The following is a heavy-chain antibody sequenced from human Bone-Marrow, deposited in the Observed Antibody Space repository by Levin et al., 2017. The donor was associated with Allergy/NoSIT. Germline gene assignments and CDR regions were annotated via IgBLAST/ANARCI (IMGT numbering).Heavy chain of an antibody. J-gene: IGHJ5*02. CDR1: GGSISSGDYY. V-gene: IGHV4-30-4*01. CDR3: ARERGGVVAATVSWFDP. Sequence: SQTLSLTCTVSGGSISSGDYYWSWIRQPPGKGLEWIGYIYYSGSTYYNPSLKSRVTISVDTSKNQFSLKLSSVTAADTAVYYCARERGGVVAATVSWFDPWGQGTLVTVSS. CDR2: IYYSGST. D-gene: IGHD2-15*01.